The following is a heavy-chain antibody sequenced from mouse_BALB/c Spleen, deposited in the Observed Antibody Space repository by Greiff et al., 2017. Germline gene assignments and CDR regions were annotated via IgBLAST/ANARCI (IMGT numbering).Heavy chain of an antibody. CDR1: GFTFSSFG. Sequence: EVKLMESGGGLVQPGGSRKLSCAASGFTFSSFGMHWVRQAPEKGLEWVAYISSGSSTIYYADTVKGRFTISRDNPKNTLFLQMTSLRSEDTAMYYCARRLRRYYAMDYWGQGTSVTVSS. V-gene: IGHV5-17*02. J-gene: IGHJ4*01. CDR3: ARRLRRYYAMDY. D-gene: IGHD2-2*01. CDR2: ISSGSSTI.